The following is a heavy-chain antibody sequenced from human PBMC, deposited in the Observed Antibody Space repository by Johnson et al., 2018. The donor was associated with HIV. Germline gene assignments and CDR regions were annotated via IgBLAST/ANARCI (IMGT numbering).Heavy chain of an antibody. J-gene: IGHJ3*02. D-gene: IGHD3-22*01. Sequence: QVQLVESGGGVAQPGGSLRLSCAASGFIFSSYGMHWVRQAPGKGLEWVAFIRYDGSNKYYVDSVKGRFTISRDNSKNTLYLQMNSLRTEDTAMFYCAKGHSSGYPKDAFDIWGQGTMVTVSS. CDR1: GFIFSSYG. CDR2: IRYDGSNK. CDR3: AKGHSSGYPKDAFDI. V-gene: IGHV3-30*02.